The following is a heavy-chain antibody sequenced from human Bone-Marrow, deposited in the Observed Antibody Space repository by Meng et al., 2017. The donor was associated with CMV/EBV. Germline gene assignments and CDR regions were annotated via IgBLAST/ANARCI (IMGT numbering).Heavy chain of an antibody. D-gene: IGHD3-3*01. Sequence: SQTLSLTCAVYGGSFSGYYWSWIRQPPGKGLEWIGEINHSGSTNYNPSLKSRVTMSVDTSKNQFSLKLSSVTAADTAVYYCARGDIWSGYYYYYYYYGMDVWGQGTTVTVSS. CDR2: INHSGST. V-gene: IGHV4-34*01. CDR3: ARGDIWSGYYYYYYYYGMDV. CDR1: GGSFSGYY. J-gene: IGHJ6*02.